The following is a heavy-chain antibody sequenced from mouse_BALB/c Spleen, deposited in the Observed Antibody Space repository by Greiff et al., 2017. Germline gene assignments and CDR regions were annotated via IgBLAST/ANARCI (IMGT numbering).Heavy chain of an antibody. CDR3: ASEYYGSSPWFAY. D-gene: IGHD1-1*01. Sequence: EVQLQQSGAELVKPGASVKLSCTASGFNIKDTYIHWVKQRPEQGLEWIGRIDPANGNTKYDPKFQGKATITADTSSNTAYLQLSSLTSEDTAVYYCASEYYGSSPWFAYWGQGTLVTVSA. CDR2: IDPANGNT. V-gene: IGHV14-3*02. J-gene: IGHJ3*01. CDR1: GFNIKDTY.